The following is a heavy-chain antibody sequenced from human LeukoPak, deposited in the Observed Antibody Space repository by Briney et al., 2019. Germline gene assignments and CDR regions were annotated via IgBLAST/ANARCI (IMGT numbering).Heavy chain of an antibody. J-gene: IGHJ4*02. Sequence: ASVNVSFTASGYIFTIYGITWVRQAPGQGLEWMGRISVYNGNTKYAEKFQGRVSMTTDTSTSTAYMELRSLGSDDTAVYYCAREDLVRGLIGPDYWGQGTLVTVSS. CDR2: ISVYNGNT. CDR3: AREDLVRGLIGPDY. V-gene: IGHV1-18*01. D-gene: IGHD3-10*01. CDR1: GYIFTIYG.